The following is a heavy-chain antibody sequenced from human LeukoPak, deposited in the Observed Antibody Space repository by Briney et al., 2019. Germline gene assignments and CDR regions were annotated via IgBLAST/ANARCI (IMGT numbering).Heavy chain of an antibody. CDR2: ISSSSTYI. CDR1: GFTFSGYS. CDR3: ARPRSHTLLLGLGWLDP. Sequence: GGSLRLSCAASGFTFSGYSMNWVRQAPGKGLGWVSFISSSSTYIYYADSVKGRFTISRDNAKNSLYLQMNSLRAEDTAVYYCARPRSHTLLLGLGWLDPWGQGTLVTVSS. D-gene: IGHD7-27*01. V-gene: IGHV3-21*01. J-gene: IGHJ5*02.